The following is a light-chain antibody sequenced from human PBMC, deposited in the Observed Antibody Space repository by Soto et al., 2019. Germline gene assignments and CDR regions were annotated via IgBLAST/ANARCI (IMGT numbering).Light chain of an antibody. Sequence: QSALTQPASVSGSPGQSITISCTGTRSDVGGYNYVYWHQQHPGKAHKLMIYDFTNRPSGVSDRFSGSKSGNTASLTISGLPDEEEDDYYCRSYASSSNDVFGARTKLTVL. CDR3: RSYASSSNDV. J-gene: IGLJ1*01. V-gene: IGLV2-14*01. CDR1: RSDVGGYNY. CDR2: DFT.